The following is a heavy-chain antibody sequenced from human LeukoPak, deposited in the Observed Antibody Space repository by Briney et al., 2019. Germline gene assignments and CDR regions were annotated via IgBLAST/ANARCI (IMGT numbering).Heavy chain of an antibody. CDR1: GFTFSSYE. CDR2: ISSSGSTI. Sequence: GGSLRLSCAASGFTFSSYEMNWVRQAPGKGLEWVSYISSSGSTIYYADSVKGRFTISRDNAKNSLYLQMNSLRAEDTAVYYCARAPYTIFGAMDVWGKGTTVTVSS. D-gene: IGHD3-3*01. J-gene: IGHJ6*03. V-gene: IGHV3-48*03. CDR3: ARAPYTIFGAMDV.